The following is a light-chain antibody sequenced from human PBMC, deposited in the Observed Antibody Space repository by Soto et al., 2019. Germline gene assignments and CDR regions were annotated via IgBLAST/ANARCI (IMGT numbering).Light chain of an antibody. CDR2: GNM. V-gene: IGLV1-40*01. J-gene: IGLJ1*01. CDR3: QSYDSSLSGDV. Sequence: QSVLTQPPSVSGAPGQTVIISCSGSSSNIGAPYDVNWYRQLPGTAPKLLIYGNMNRPSGVPDRFSGSKSGTSASLAITGLQAEDEADYYCQSYDSSLSGDVFGTGTKVTVL. CDR1: SSNIGAPYD.